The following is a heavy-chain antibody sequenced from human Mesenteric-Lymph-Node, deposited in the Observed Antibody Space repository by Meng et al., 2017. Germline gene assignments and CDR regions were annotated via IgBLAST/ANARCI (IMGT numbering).Heavy chain of an antibody. J-gene: IGHJ6*02. V-gene: IGHV4-34*01. CDR2: INHSGST. CDR3: ARVIQTSNYYYYGMDV. Sequence: SETLSLTCAVYGESFSGYYWSWIRQPPGKGLEWIGEINHSGSTNYNPSLKSRVTISVDTSQNQFSLKLSSVTAADTAVYYCARVIQTSNYYYYGMDVRGQGTTVTVSS. D-gene: IGHD3-16*01. CDR1: GESFSGYY.